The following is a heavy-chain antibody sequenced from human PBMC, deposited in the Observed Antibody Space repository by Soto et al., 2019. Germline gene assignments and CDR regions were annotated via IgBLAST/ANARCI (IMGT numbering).Heavy chain of an antibody. Sequence: QVQLVQSGAEVKKPGASVKVSCKASGYTFTSYAMHWVRQAPGQRLEWMGWINAGNGNTKYSQKFQGRVTITRDTAASTAYMELSSLRSEDTAVYYCASSHALYYYYGMDVWGQGTTVTVSS. CDR3: ASSHALYYYYGMDV. D-gene: IGHD2-2*01. CDR1: GYTFTSYA. CDR2: INAGNGNT. J-gene: IGHJ6*02. V-gene: IGHV1-3*01.